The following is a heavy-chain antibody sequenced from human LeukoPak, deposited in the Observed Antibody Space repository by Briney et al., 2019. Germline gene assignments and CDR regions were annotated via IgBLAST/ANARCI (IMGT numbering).Heavy chain of an antibody. D-gene: IGHD3-10*01. CDR3: AMTRSGSTFDY. Sequence: ASVKVSCRASGYTFTSYYMHWVRQAPGQGLEWMGIINPSGGSTSYAQKFQGRVTITADESTSTAYMELSSLRSEDTAVYYCAMTRSGSTFDYWGQGTLVTVSS. CDR2: INPSGGST. CDR1: GYTFTSYY. J-gene: IGHJ4*02. V-gene: IGHV1-46*01.